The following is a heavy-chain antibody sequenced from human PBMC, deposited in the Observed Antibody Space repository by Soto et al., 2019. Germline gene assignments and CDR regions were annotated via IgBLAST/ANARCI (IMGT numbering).Heavy chain of an antibody. Sequence: EVQLLESGGVLVQPGGSLRLSCAASGFTFSRYAMSWVRQAPGKGLEWVSGISGSGDSTYYADSVRGRFTISRDNSTTTLYLQMNSLRAEDTAVYYCAKDRDGAAAGPTKFYGMDVWGQGTTVTVSS. J-gene: IGHJ6*02. CDR2: ISGSGDST. CDR3: AKDRDGAAAGPTKFYGMDV. D-gene: IGHD6-13*01. V-gene: IGHV3-23*01. CDR1: GFTFSRYA.